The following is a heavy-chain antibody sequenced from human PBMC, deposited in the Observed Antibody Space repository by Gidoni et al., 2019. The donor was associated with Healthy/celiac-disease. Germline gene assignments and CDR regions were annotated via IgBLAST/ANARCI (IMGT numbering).Heavy chain of an antibody. CDR3: ARHRTAEELEGSAFDI. J-gene: IGHJ3*02. CDR1: GGSISRSSYY. Sequence: QLQLQESGPGLVKPSETLSLPCTVSGGSISRSSYYWGWIRQPPGKGLEWIGSIYYSGSTYYHPSLKSRFTITVDTPKNQFSLKLSSVTAADTAVYYCARHRTAEELEGSAFDIWGQGTMVTVSS. D-gene: IGHD1-7*01. CDR2: IYYSGST. V-gene: IGHV4-39*01.